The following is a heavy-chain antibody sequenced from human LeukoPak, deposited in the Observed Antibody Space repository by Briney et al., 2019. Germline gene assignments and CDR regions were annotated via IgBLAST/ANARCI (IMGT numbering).Heavy chain of an antibody. CDR2: ISYDGSNK. CDR1: GVTLSSYG. J-gene: IGHJ4*02. V-gene: IGHV3-30*18. D-gene: IGHD6-19*01. CDR3: AKEYSSGWYCFDY. Sequence: GGSLRLSCAASGVTLSSYGMHWVRQAPGKGLEWVAVISYDGSNKYYADSVKGRFTISRDNSKNTLYLQMNSLRAEDTAVYYCAKEYSSGWYCFDYWGQGTLVTVSS.